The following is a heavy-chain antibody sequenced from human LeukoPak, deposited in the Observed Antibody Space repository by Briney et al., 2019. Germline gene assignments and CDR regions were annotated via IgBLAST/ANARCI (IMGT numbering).Heavy chain of an antibody. J-gene: IGHJ4*02. Sequence: GGSLRLSCAASGFTFTTYWMTWVRQAPGKGLEWVANIKQDGSEKYYVDSVKGRFTISRDNAKNSLYLQMNSLRAEDTAVYYCARDYDILTYWGQGTLVTVSS. CDR1: GFTFTTYW. CDR2: IKQDGSEK. V-gene: IGHV3-7*01. CDR3: ARDYDILTY. D-gene: IGHD3-9*01.